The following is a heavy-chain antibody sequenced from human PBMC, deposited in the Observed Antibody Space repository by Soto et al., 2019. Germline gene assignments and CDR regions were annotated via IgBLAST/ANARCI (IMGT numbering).Heavy chain of an antibody. D-gene: IGHD4-17*01. Sequence: PSKTLSPPCTVSSGSISTVNSSWCLIRQPPGKGLEWIGYIYSSGSTYYNPSLKSRVTISVDTSKNQFSLKLSSVTAADMAVYYCASHDYAHYGIDVWGQGTTVT. V-gene: IGHV4-30-4*01. CDR3: ASHDYAHYGIDV. CDR2: IYSSGST. J-gene: IGHJ6*02. CDR1: SGSISTVNSS.